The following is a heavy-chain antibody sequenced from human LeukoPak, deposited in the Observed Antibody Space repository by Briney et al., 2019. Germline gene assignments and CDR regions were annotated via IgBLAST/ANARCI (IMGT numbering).Heavy chain of an antibody. V-gene: IGHV4-39*01. J-gene: IGHJ4*02. D-gene: IGHD3-3*01. Sequence: PSETLSLTCTVSGGSISSSSYYWGWIRQPPGKGLEWIGSIYYSGSTYYNPSLKSRVTISVDTSKNQFSLKLSSVTAADTAVYYCARRGYDFWSGGESGFDYWGQGTLVTVSS. CDR2: IYYSGST. CDR3: ARRGYDFWSGGESGFDY. CDR1: GGSISSSSYY.